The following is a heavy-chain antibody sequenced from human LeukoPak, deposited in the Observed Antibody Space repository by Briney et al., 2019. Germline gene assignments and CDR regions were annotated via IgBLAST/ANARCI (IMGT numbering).Heavy chain of an antibody. D-gene: IGHD6-13*01. J-gene: IGHJ4*02. V-gene: IGHV1-2*02. CDR2: INPYSGGT. CDR1: GYSFTAFY. CDR3: ARGTAYSTSWYGVDY. Sequence: ASVNVSCKTSGYSFTAFYIHWVRQAPGRGLEWMGWINPYSGGTNYAQKFQGRVTMARDTSISTAYMELSRLRSDDTAVYYCARGTAYSTSWYGVDYWGQGTLVTVSS.